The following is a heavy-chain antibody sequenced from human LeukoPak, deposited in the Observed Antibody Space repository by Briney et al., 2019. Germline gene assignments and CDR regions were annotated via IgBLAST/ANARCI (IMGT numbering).Heavy chain of an antibody. J-gene: IGHJ4*02. CDR2: INPSGGST. CDR3: ARAVVRGVIRYYFDY. V-gene: IGHV1-46*01. CDR1: GYTFTSYY. Sequence: ASVKVSCKASGYTFTSYYMHWVRQAPGQGLEWMGIINPSGGSTSYAQKFQGRVTITADESTSTAYMELSSLRSEDTAVYYCARAVVRGVIRYYFDYWGQGTLVTVSS. D-gene: IGHD3-10*01.